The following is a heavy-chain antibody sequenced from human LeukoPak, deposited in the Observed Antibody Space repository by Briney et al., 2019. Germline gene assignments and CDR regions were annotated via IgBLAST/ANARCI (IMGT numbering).Heavy chain of an antibody. CDR1: GYTFTSYD. Sequence: GASVKVSCKASGYTFTSYDINWVRQAPGQGLEWMGWMNPNSGNTGYAQKFQGRVTITRNTSISTAYMELSSLRSEDTAVYYCARSLLVRGLRLLFKDYYYMDVWGKGTTVTVSS. CDR3: ARSLLVRGLRLLFKDYYYMDV. CDR2: MNPNSGNT. J-gene: IGHJ6*03. V-gene: IGHV1-8*03. D-gene: IGHD5-12*01.